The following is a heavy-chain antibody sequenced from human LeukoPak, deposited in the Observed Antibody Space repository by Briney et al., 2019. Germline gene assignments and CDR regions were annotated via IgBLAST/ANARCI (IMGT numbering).Heavy chain of an antibody. CDR2: IYYSGST. J-gene: IGHJ5*02. CDR3: ARHGTTGANLNWFDP. Sequence: SETLSLTCTVSGGSISSYYWSWIRQPPGKGLEWIGYIYYSGSTNYNPSLKSRVTLSVDTPKNQFSLKVSSATAADTAVYYCARHGTTGANLNWFDPWGQGTLVTVSS. D-gene: IGHD1-1*01. CDR1: GGSISSYY. V-gene: IGHV4-59*01.